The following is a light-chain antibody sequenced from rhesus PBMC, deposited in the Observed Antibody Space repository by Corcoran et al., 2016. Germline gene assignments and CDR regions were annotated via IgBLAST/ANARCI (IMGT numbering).Light chain of an antibody. CDR2: RAS. Sequence: DIQMTQSPSSLSASVGDRVTITCQASQSLNNYLNWYQQKPGKIPKLLIYRASSLQSGIPSRFSGSGSGTDLTLTISSLQPEDFATYYCQQGYSYPWTFGQGTKVEIK. CDR1: QSLNNY. V-gene: IGKV1S9*01. J-gene: IGKJ1*01. CDR3: QQGYSYPWT.